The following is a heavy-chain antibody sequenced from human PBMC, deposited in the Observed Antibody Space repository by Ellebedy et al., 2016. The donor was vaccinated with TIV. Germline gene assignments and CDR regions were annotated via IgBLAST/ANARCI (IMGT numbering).Heavy chain of an antibody. D-gene: IGHD1-20*01. CDR1: GFTVTYTY. CDR2: IHTGGDT. J-gene: IGHJ3*02. Sequence: GGSLRLSCVASGFTVTYTYMSWVRQAPGKGLEWVSVIHTGGDTYYADSVKGRFTISRDSSKNTLYLQMDSLRAEDTAVYYCARRISGTYGDDALDIWGQGTMVTVSS. CDR3: ARRISGTYGDDALDI. V-gene: IGHV3-53*01.